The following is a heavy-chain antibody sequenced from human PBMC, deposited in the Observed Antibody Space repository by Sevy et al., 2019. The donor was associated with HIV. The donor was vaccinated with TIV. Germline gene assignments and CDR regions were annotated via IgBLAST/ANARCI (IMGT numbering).Heavy chain of an antibody. J-gene: IGHJ6*02. CDR2: ISTSSNYI. CDR3: ARVGCTNGVCYQGYYYYAMDV. CDR1: GFSFSSYC. V-gene: IGHV3-21*01. Sequence: GGSLRLSCAASGFSFSSYCVNWVRQAPGKGLEWVSSISTSSNYIYYADSVKGRFTISRDNAKNSLYLQMNSLRAEDTAVYYCARVGCTNGVCYQGYYYYAMDVWGQGTTVTVSS. D-gene: IGHD2-8*01.